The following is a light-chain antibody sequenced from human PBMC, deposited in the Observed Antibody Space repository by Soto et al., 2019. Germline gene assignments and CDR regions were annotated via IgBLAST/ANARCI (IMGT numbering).Light chain of an antibody. CDR2: GAS. J-gene: IGKJ1*01. V-gene: IGKV3-20*01. CDR1: QSVSSSY. Sequence: EVVLTQSSGTLSLSPGERATLSCRASQSVSSSYLAWYQQKPGQAPRLLIYGASSRATGIPDRFSGSGSGTDFTLTISRLEPEDFAVYYCHHYETFGQGTKVEVK. CDR3: HHYET.